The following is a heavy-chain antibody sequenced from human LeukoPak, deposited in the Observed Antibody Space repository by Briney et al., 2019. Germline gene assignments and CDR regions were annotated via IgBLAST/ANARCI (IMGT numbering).Heavy chain of an antibody. CDR3: VKDLGRYRNNCFGY. J-gene: IGHJ4*02. CDR1: GFTFSSYA. D-gene: IGHD1-26*01. CDR2: ISGSGGGT. Sequence: GGSLRLSCAASGFTFSSYAMSWVRQAPEKGLEWVSTISGSGGGTYYADSVEGRSTISRDDSKNTLYLQMNSLRAEDTAVYYCVKDLGRYRNNCFGYWGQGTLVTVSS. V-gene: IGHV3-23*01.